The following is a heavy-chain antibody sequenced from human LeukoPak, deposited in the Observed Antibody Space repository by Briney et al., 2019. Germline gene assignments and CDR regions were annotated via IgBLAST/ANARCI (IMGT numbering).Heavy chain of an antibody. V-gene: IGHV4-34*01. CDR1: GGSFSGYY. J-gene: IGHJ3*02. CDR2: INHSGST. D-gene: IGHD5-18*01. CDR3: ARGRVDTAMVTEAFDI. Sequence: SETLSLTCAVYGGSFSGYYWSWVRQPPGKGLEWIGEINHSGSTNYNPSLKSRVTISVDTSKNPFSLKLSSVTAADTAVYYCARGRVDTAMVTEAFDIWGQGTMVTVSS.